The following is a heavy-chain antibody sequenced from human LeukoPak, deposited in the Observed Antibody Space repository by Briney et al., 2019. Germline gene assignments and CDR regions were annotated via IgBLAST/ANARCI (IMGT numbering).Heavy chain of an antibody. CDR1: GFTFSSYG. V-gene: IGHV3-30*02. Sequence: PGGSLRLSCAASGFTFSSYGMHWVRQAPGKGLEWVAFIRYDGSNKYYADSVKGRFTISRDNSKNTLYLQMNSLRAEDTAVYYCATPVGAQGAFDIWGQGTMVTVSS. J-gene: IGHJ3*02. CDR3: ATPVGAQGAFDI. D-gene: IGHD1-26*01. CDR2: IRYDGSNK.